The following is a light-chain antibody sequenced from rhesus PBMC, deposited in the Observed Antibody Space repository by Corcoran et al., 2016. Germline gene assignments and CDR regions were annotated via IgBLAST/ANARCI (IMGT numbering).Light chain of an antibody. CDR3: QQHNSYPFT. Sequence: MSQSPSSLSASVGDTVTITCRASQGISRYLAWYQQKPGKVPKLLIYQASTLQSGVPSRFSGSGSGTDFTLTISSLQSEDFATYYCQQHNSYPFTFGPGTKLDIK. CDR1: QGISRY. CDR2: QAS. J-gene: IGKJ3*01. V-gene: IGKV1-25*01.